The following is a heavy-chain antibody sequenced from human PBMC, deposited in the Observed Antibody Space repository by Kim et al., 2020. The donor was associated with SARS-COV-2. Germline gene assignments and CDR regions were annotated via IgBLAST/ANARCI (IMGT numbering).Heavy chain of an antibody. D-gene: IGHD6-19*01. Sequence: GGSLRLSCAASGFTFNSYAMSWVRQAPGKGLEWVSGIRDSGGSTKYAESVKGRFSISRDNSKNTLYLQMDSLRAEDTAVYYCAKVTSGSSGWFEYFQDWGQGTPVTVSS. CDR3: AKVTSGSSGWFEYFQD. V-gene: IGHV3-23*01. CDR1: GFTFNSYA. CDR2: IRDSGGST. J-gene: IGHJ1*01.